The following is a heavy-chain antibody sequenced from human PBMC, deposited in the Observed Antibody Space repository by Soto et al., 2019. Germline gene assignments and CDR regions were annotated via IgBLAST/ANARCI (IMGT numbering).Heavy chain of an antibody. J-gene: IGHJ4*02. D-gene: IGHD5-18*01. CDR3: TTVLSVDTALVSDAY. V-gene: IGHV3-15*07. Sequence: GGSLRLSCAASGFTFSNAWMNWVRQAPGKGLEWVGCIKSKTDGGTADYAAPVKGRFTISRDDSKNTLYLQMNSLKTEDTAVYYCTTVLSVDTALVSDAYWGQGTLVTVSS. CDR2: IKSKTDGGTA. CDR1: GFTFSNAW.